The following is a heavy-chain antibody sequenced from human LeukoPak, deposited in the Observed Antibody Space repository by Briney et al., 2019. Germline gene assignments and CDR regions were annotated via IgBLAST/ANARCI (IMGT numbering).Heavy chain of an antibody. CDR1: GYTFNSYA. CDR3: AREVVFFPD. CDR2: ISAYNGNT. D-gene: IGHD2-15*01. V-gene: IGHV1-18*01. Sequence: ASVKVSCKASGYTFNSYAITWVRQAPGQGLEWMGWISAYNGNTNYAQKLQGRVTMTTDTSTSTAYMELRSLRSDDTAVYYRAREVVFFPDWGQGTLVTVSS. J-gene: IGHJ4*02.